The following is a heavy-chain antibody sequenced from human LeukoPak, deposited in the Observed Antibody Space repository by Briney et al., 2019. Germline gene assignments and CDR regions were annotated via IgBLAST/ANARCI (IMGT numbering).Heavy chain of an antibody. CDR3: AKTAAPGIAAAGTRDY. CDR1: GFTFSSYA. V-gene: IGHV3-23*01. CDR2: ISGSGGST. J-gene: IGHJ4*02. Sequence: GGSLRLSCAASGFTFSSYAMSWVRQAPGKGPEWVSSISGSGGSTYYADSVKGQFTISRDNSKNILFLQMNSLRAEDTAVYYCAKTAAPGIAAAGTRDYWGQGTLVTVSS. D-gene: IGHD6-13*01.